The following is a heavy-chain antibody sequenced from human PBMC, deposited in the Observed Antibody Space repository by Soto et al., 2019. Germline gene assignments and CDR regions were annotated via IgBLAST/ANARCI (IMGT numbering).Heavy chain of an antibody. CDR1: GFTFSSNW. J-gene: IGHJ4*02. CDR3: ARDGEGF. V-gene: IGHV3-74*01. CDR2: INADGSET. D-gene: IGHD2-21*01. Sequence: PGGSLRFSCAASGFTFSSNWMHWVRRVPGRGLVWVSRINADGSETNYEDSVEGRFTISRDNPKNTLYLQMNSLRAEDTAVYYCARDGEGFWGQGTLVTVSS.